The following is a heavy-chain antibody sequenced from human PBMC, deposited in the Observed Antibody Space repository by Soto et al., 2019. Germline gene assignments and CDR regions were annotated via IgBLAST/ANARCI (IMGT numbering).Heavy chain of an antibody. Sequence: QVQLQESGPGLVKPSQTLSLTCTVSGGSISSGGYYWSWIRQHPGKGLEWIGYIYYSVSTYYNPSLKSRVTISVDTSKNQFSLKLSSVTAADTAVYYCARGPPRGEWLLVGWFDPWGQGTLVTVSS. D-gene: IGHD3-3*01. J-gene: IGHJ5*02. CDR1: GGSISSGGYY. V-gene: IGHV4-31*03. CDR2: IYYSVST. CDR3: ARGPPRGEWLLVGWFDP.